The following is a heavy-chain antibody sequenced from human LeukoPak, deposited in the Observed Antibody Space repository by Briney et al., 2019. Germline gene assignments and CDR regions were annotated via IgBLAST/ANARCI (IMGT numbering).Heavy chain of an antibody. CDR3: ARAGNQQLYFPYFDY. CDR1: GGSISSGDYY. CDR2: IYYSGST. J-gene: IGHJ4*02. Sequence: SQTLSLTCTVSGGSISSGDYYWSWIRQPPGKGLEWIGYIYYSGSTYYNPSLKSRVTISVDTSKNQFSLKLSSVTAADTAVYYCARAGNQQLYFPYFDYWGQGTLVTVSS. D-gene: IGHD2-2*02. V-gene: IGHV4-30-4*01.